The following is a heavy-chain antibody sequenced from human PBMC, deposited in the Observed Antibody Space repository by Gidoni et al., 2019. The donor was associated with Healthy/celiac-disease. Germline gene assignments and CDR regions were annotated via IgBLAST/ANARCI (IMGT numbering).Heavy chain of an antibody. CDR3: ARDGVGGWSDVGTVY. CDR1: GGSISSGGYY. D-gene: IGHD2-15*01. CDR2: IYYSGST. J-gene: IGHJ4*02. V-gene: IGHV4-31*03. Sequence: QVQLQESGPGLVKPSQTLSLTCTVPGGSISSGGYYWSWIRQHPGKGLEWIGYIYYSGSTYYNPSLKSRVTISVDTSKNQFSLKLSSVTAADTAVYYCARDGVGGWSDVGTVYWGQGTLVTVSS.